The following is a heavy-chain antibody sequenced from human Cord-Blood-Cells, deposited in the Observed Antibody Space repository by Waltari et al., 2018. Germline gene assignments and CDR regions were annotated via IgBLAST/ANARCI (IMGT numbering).Heavy chain of an antibody. CDR2: INQSGST. CDR1: GGSFSGYY. V-gene: IGHV4-34*01. CDR3: ARGPNYYDSSGYSGYFVLDY. D-gene: IGHD3-22*01. J-gene: IGHJ4*02. Sequence: QVQLQQWGAGLLKPSETLSLTCAVYGGSFSGYYWSWIRQPPGKWLEWIGEINQSGSTNDSPALKSRVTISVDTSKNQFALKLSSVTAAEAAVYYCARGPNYYDSSGYSGYFVLDYWGQGTLVTVSS.